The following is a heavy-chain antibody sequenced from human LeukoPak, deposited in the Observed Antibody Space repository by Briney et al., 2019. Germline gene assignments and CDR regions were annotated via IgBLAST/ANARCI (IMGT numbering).Heavy chain of an antibody. CDR2: IWYDGSNK. CDR1: GFTFSSYG. CDR3: AGESIAARDFDY. J-gene: IGHJ4*02. V-gene: IGHV3-33*01. Sequence: GRSLRLSCAASGFTFSSYGMHWVRQAPGKGLEWVAVIWYDGSNKYYADSVKGRFTISRDNSKNTLYLQMNSLRAEDTAVYYCAGESIAARDFDYWGQGTLVTVSS. D-gene: IGHD6-6*01.